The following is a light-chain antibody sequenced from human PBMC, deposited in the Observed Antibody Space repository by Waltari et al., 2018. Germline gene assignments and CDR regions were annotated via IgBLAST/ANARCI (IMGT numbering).Light chain of an antibody. CDR3: QQTSSTPPYT. V-gene: IGKV1-39*01. CDR2: VAS. J-gene: IGKJ2*01. CDR1: QSISSY. Sequence: DIQMTQSPSSLSASVGERVTITCRASQSISSYKNWYQQKPGKAPKLQIYVASSLQSGVPSRFSGRGSGTDFTLTISSLQSEDFATYYCQQTSSTPPYTFGQGTKLEIK.